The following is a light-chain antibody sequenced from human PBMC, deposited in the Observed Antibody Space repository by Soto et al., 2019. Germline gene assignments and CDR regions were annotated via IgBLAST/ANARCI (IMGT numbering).Light chain of an antibody. CDR2: AAS. CDR3: QQYNSYSPT. Sequence: DIQMTQSPSSLSASVGDRVTITCRASQNIFSYLSWYQHKPGKAPELLIYAASSLQSGVPSRFSGSGSGTDFALTISSLQPEDFATFYCQQYNSYSPTFGQGTRVEIK. J-gene: IGKJ1*01. CDR1: QNIFSY. V-gene: IGKV1-39*01.